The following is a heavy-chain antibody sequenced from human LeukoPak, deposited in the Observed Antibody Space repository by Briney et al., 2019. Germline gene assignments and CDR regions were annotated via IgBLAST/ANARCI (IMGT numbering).Heavy chain of an antibody. V-gene: IGHV3-48*03. CDR3: ARDTVNGPFVISLDL. CDR1: GFSFSCSD. D-gene: IGHD2-8*01. J-gene: IGHJ5*02. Sequence: GGSLRLSCAASGFSFSCSDLNRLLQPPAKGPEGFSHISNGGNTEYYADSVRGRFTMSRDNAKNLLYLQMNSLRDEDTAVYYCARDTVNGPFVISLDLWGQGALVTVSS. CDR2: ISNGGNTE.